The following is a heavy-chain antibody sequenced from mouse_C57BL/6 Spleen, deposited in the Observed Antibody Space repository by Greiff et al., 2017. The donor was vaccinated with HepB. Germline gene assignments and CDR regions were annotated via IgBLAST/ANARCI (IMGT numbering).Heavy chain of an antibody. CDR2: IGPNSGGT. CDR3: ARWNYGSSYGGY. V-gene: IGHV1-72*01. CDR1: GYTFTSYW. J-gene: IGHJ2*01. Sequence: QVQLQQPGAELVKPGASVKLSCKASGYTFTSYWMHWVKQRPGRGLEWIGRIGPNSGGTKYNEKFKSKATLTVDKPSSTAYMQLSSLTSEDSAVYYCARWNYGSSYGGYWGQGTTLTVSS. D-gene: IGHD1-1*01.